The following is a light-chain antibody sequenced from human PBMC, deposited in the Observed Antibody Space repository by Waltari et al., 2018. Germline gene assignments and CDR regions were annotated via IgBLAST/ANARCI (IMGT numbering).Light chain of an antibody. Sequence: EIIMTQSPATLSLSPGERATLSCRASQNVNSNLAWYQQKPGQAPRLLIYGASIMATGIPARFSGSGSGTQFTLTINSLQSEDSAVYFCQQHNDCPPWTFGQGTKVELK. J-gene: IGKJ1*01. CDR1: QNVNSN. CDR2: GAS. V-gene: IGKV3-15*01. CDR3: QQHNDCPPWT.